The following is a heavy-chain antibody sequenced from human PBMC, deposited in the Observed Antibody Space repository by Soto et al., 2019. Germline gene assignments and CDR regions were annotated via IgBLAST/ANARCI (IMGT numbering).Heavy chain of an antibody. CDR1: GFNVRSYW. Sequence: PGGSLRLSCAVSGFNVRSYWMSWVRQAPGKGLEWVSAISGSGGSTYYADSVKGRFTISRDNSKNTLYLQMNSLRAEDTAVYYCAKDRCSGGSCYPGWFDPWGQGTLVTVSS. CDR2: ISGSGGST. V-gene: IGHV3-23*01. CDR3: AKDRCSGGSCYPGWFDP. D-gene: IGHD2-15*01. J-gene: IGHJ5*02.